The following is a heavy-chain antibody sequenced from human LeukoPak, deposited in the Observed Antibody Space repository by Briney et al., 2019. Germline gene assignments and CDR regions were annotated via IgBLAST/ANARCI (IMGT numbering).Heavy chain of an antibody. CDR3: AKGPTGSYYYYYGMDV. Sequence: GGSLRLSCAASGFTFSSYAMSWVRQAPGKGLEWVSAISGSGGSTYYADSVKGRFTISRDNSKNTLYLQMNSLRAEDTAVYYCAKGPTGSYYYYYGMDVWGQGTTVTVSS. D-gene: IGHD1-14*01. CDR1: GFTFSSYA. CDR2: ISGSGGST. V-gene: IGHV3-23*01. J-gene: IGHJ6*02.